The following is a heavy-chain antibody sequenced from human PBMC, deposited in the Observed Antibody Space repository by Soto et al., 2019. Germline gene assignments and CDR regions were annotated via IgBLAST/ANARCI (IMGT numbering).Heavy chain of an antibody. CDR3: AKGSASARPYYFDC. CDR2: IIGGGGST. V-gene: IGHV3-23*01. D-gene: IGHD6-6*01. J-gene: IGHJ4*02. CDR1: GFTFTSSA. Sequence: EVRLLESGGDLVQPGGSLRLSCAASGFTFTSSAMSWVRQAPGKGLEWVSAIIGGGGSTWYADSVKGRFTISRDNSENTLYLQMSSLRAEDTALYYCAKGSASARPYYFDCWGQGTLVTVSS.